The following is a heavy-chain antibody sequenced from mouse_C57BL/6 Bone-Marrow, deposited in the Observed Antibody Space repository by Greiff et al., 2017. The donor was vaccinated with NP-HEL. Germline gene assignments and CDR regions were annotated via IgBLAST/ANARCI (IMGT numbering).Heavy chain of an antibody. CDR3: ARGRGYYYAMDY. CDR2: INPGSGGT. V-gene: IGHV1-54*01. Sequence: VQLQESGAELVRPGTSVKVSCKASGYAFTNYLIEWVKQRPGQGLEWIGVINPGSGGTNYNEKFKGKATLTADKSSSTAYMQLSSLTYEDSAVYFCARGRGYYYAMDYWGQGTSVTVSS. CDR1: GYAFTNYL. J-gene: IGHJ4*01.